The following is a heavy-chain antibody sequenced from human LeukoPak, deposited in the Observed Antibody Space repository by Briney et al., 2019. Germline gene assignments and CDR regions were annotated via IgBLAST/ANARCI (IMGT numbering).Heavy chain of an antibody. CDR3: ARTDEEGTTGKAFRFDP. CDR2: IIPIFGTA. CDR1: GGTFSSYA. J-gene: IGHJ5*01. D-gene: IGHD1-1*01. Sequence: SVKVSWKASGGTFSSYAISWVRQAPGQGLEWMGGIIPIFGTANYAQKFQGRVTITADESTSTAYMELSSLRSEDTAVYYCARTDEEGTTGKAFRFDPWGQGTLVTVSS. V-gene: IGHV1-69*13.